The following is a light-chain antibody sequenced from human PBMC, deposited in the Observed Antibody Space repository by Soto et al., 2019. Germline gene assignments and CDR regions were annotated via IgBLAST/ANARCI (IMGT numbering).Light chain of an antibody. J-gene: IGLJ1*01. V-gene: IGLV2-14*03. CDR1: SSDVSGFDH. CDR2: DVA. Sequence: QSALTQPASVSGSPGQSITISCTGASSDVSGFDHVSWYQQHPGKVPRLLIYDVASRPSGVSDRFSGSKSGNTASLTISGLQAEDEADYYCNSFTTTNTYVFGTGTKLTVL. CDR3: NSFTTTNTYV.